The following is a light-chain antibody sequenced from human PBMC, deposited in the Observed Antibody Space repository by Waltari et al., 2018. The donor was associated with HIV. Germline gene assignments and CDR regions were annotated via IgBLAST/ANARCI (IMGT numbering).Light chain of an antibody. CDR3: AAWDDSLNGREV. J-gene: IGLJ2*01. Sequence: QSVLTQPPSASGTPGQRVTISCSGTTSNIGSNYVNWYQQFPATAPKLLIYSDNQRPSGVPDRISGSKSGTSASLAISGLQVEDEAEYYCAAWDDSLNGREVFGGGTKLTVL. CDR2: SDN. CDR1: TSNIGSNY. V-gene: IGLV1-44*01.